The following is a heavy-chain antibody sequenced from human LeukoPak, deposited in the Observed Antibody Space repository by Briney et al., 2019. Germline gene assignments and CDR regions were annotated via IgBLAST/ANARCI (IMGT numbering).Heavy chain of an antibody. Sequence: SVKVSCKASGGTFSSYAISWVRQAPGQGLEWMGGIIPIFGTANYARKFQGRVTITADESTSTAYMEPSSLRSEDTAVYYCARAGSSGWTPDYWGQGTLVTVSS. CDR2: IIPIFGTA. V-gene: IGHV1-69*13. CDR1: GGTFSSYA. CDR3: ARAGSSGWTPDY. D-gene: IGHD6-19*01. J-gene: IGHJ4*02.